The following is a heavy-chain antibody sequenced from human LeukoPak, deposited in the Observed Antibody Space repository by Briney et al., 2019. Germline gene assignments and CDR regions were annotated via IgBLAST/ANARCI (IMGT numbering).Heavy chain of an antibody. V-gene: IGHV4-39*01. CDR1: GGSISSSSYY. CDR3: ARQQWLRNPLDY. CDR2: IYYSGST. Sequence: SETLSLTCTVSGGSISSSSYYWGWIRQPPGKGLEWIGSIYYSGSTYYNPSLKSRVTISVDTSKNQFSLKLSSVTAADTAVYYCARQQWLRNPLDYWGQGTLVTVSS. D-gene: IGHD6-19*01. J-gene: IGHJ4*02.